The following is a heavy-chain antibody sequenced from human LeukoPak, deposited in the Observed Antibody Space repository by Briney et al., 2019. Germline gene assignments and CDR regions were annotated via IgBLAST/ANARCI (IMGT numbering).Heavy chain of an antibody. CDR3: ARSGWYGYYFDY. CDR1: GFTFSSYA. D-gene: IGHD6-19*01. Sequence: GGSLRLSCAASGFTFSSYAMSWVRQAPGKGLEWVSAISGSGGSTYYADSVKGRFTISRDNSKNTLYLQMNSLRAEDTAVYYCARSGWYGYYFDYWGQGTLVTVFS. J-gene: IGHJ4*02. CDR2: ISGSGGST. V-gene: IGHV3-23*01.